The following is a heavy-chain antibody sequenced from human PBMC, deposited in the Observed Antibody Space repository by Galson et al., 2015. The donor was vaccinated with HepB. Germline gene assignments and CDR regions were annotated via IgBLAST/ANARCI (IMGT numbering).Heavy chain of an antibody. CDR1: GGTFSSYA. Sequence: SVKVSCKASGGTFSSYAISWVRQAPGQGLEWMGGIIPIFGTANYAQKFQGRVTITADESTSTAYMELSSLRSEDTAVYYCAREGYSYAYNWFDPWGQGTLVTVSS. D-gene: IGHD5-18*01. J-gene: IGHJ5*02. V-gene: IGHV1-69*13. CDR3: AREGYSYAYNWFDP. CDR2: IIPIFGTA.